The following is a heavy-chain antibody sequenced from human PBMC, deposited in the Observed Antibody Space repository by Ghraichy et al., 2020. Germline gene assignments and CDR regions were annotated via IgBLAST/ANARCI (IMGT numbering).Heavy chain of an antibody. CDR2: ISSSSAYR. D-gene: IGHD5-12*01. CDR1: GFTFSSYS. CDR3: VRYIVATIGTKFDY. V-gene: IGHV3-21*06. Sequence: GGSLRLSCAASGFTFSSYSMNWVRQAPGKGLEWVSSISSSSAYRYYADSVRGRFTISRDNAQNSLYLHMNSLRAEDTAVYYCVRYIVATIGTKFDYWCQGTLGTVAS. J-gene: IGHJ4*02.